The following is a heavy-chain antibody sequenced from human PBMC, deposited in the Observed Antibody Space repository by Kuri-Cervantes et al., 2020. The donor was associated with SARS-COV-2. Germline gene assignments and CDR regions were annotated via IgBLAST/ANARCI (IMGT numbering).Heavy chain of an antibody. CDR1: GGSISSGGYY. J-gene: IGHJ4*02. V-gene: IGHV4-30-2*01. D-gene: IGHD2-15*01. CDR2: IYHSGST. CDR3: ARLLPGPVDY. Sequence: LRLSCTVSGGSISSGGYYWSWIRQPPGKGLEWIGYIYHSGSTYYNPSLKSRVTISVDRSKNQFSLKLSSVTAADTAVYYCARLLPGPVDYWGQGTLVTVSS.